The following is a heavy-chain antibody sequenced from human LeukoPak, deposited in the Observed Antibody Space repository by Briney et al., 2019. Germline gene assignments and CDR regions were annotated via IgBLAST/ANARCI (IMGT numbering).Heavy chain of an antibody. CDR2: INEYGTSA. CDR3: ARVPTNSYGFGQ. Sequence: PGGSLTLSCAPSGFGFSVYWIHWVPQAPGKGLVWVSHINEYGTSAIHAHSVKGRFTISRDNPKNTLYLQMNSLTVEDTAVYYCARVPTNSYGFGQWGERSLVTVSS. D-gene: IGHD5-18*01. J-gene: IGHJ4*02. V-gene: IGHV3-74*01. CDR1: GFGFSVYW.